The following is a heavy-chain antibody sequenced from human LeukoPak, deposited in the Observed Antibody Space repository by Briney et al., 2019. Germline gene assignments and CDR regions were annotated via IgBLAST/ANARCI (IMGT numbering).Heavy chain of an antibody. J-gene: IGHJ5*02. Sequence: SETLSLTCAVSGYSISSGYYWGWIRQPPGKGLEWIGSIYHSGSTYYNPSLKSRVTISVDTSKNQFSLKLSSVTAADTAVYYCARFIAVAGTFRNWFDPWGQGTLVTVSS. CDR1: GYSISSGYY. CDR3: ARFIAVAGTFRNWFDP. D-gene: IGHD6-19*01. V-gene: IGHV4-38-2*01. CDR2: IYHSGST.